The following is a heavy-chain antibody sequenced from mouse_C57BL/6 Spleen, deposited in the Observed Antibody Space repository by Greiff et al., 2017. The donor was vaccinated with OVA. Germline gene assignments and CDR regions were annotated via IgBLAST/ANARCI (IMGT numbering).Heavy chain of an antibody. D-gene: IGHD2-3*01. J-gene: IGHJ2*01. CDR1: GFNIKDYY. CDR3: TTGDGYYLG. Sequence: VQLKQSGAELVRPGASVKLSCTASGFNIKDYYMHWVKQRPEQGLEWIGRIDPEDGDTEYAPKFQGKATMTADTSSNKAYLQLSSLTSEDTAVYYCTTGDGYYLGWGQGTTLTVSS. CDR2: IDPEDGDT. V-gene: IGHV14-1*01.